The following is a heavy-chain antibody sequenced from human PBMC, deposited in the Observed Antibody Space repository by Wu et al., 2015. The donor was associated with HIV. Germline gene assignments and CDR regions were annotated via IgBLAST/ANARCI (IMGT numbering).Heavy chain of an antibody. CDR2: INPDTGAS. CDR3: ARDWGMMAHYFDF. CDR1: GNAFTHY. Sequence: QVQLVQSGPEMKEPGAPVKVSCQASGNAFTHYIHWVRQAPGQGLEWMGWINPDTGASKYAERFQARVTLTRDTSTNTAYMELNRLTSDDTAVYYCARDWGMMAHYFDFWGQGTLVTVSS. D-gene: IGHD3-16*01. J-gene: IGHJ4*02. V-gene: IGHV1-2*02.